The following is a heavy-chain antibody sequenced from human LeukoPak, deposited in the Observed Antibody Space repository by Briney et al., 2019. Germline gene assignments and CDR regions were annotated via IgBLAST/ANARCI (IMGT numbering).Heavy chain of an antibody. CDR2: IYTSGSI. CDR1: GGSISSYY. V-gene: IGHV4-4*07. CDR3: ARDSGTTGEVKFDP. J-gene: IGHJ5*02. D-gene: IGHD3-10*01. Sequence: SETLSLTCTVSGGSISSYYWSWIRQPAGKGLEWIGRIYTSGSITYNPSLKSRVSMSVDTSKNQFSLKLSSVTAADTAVYYCARDSGTTGEVKFDPWGQGSLVTVSS.